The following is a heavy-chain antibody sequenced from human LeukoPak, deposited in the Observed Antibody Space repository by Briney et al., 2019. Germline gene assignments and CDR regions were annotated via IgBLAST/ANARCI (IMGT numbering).Heavy chain of an antibody. V-gene: IGHV3-48*03. CDR1: GFTFSSYE. Sequence: GESLRLSCAASGFTFSSYEMNWVRQAPGKGLEWVSYISSSGSTIYYADSVKGRFTISRDNAKNSLYLQMNSLRAEDTAVYYCAREVSSGWENYYYYYMDVWGKGTTVTISS. CDR3: AREVSSGWENYYYYYMDV. D-gene: IGHD6-19*01. CDR2: ISSSGSTI. J-gene: IGHJ6*03.